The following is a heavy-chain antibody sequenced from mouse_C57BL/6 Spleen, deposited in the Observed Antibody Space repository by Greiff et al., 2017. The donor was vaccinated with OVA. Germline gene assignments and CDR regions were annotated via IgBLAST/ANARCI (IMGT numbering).Heavy chain of an antibody. CDR3: ARQLGDY. J-gene: IGHJ2*01. Sequence: VQLQQPGAELVMPGASVKLSCKASGYTFTSYWMHWVKQRPGQGLEWIGEIDPSDSYTNYNQQFKGKSTLTVDKSSSTASMQLSSLTSEDSAVYYCARQLGDYWGQGTTLTVSS. CDR1: GYTFTSYW. V-gene: IGHV1-69*01. CDR2: IDPSDSYT. D-gene: IGHD4-1*01.